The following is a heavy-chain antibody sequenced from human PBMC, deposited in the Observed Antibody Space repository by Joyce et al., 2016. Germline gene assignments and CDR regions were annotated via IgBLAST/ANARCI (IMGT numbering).Heavy chain of an antibody. Sequence: VQLVQSGAEVKKPGSSVKVSCKVSGGNFYDYTITWVRQAPGQGLEWMGRIIPIVGVANYARKFRGSVALTADKATATAYLELNSLRLDDTAMFFCTRGRIEYSMTFNAYDIWGQGTMVTVSS. V-gene: IGHV1-69*04. CDR1: GGNFYDYT. CDR2: IIPIVGVA. J-gene: IGHJ3*02. CDR3: TRGRIEYSMTFNAYDI. D-gene: IGHD2/OR15-2a*01.